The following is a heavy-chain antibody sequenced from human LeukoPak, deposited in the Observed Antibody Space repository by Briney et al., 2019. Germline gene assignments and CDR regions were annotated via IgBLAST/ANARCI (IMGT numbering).Heavy chain of an antibody. CDR2: IKQDESKK. CDR1: GFTFSSYG. Sequence: GGSLRLSCAASGFTFSSYGMHWVRQAPGKGLEWVANIKQDESKKYYVDSVKGRFTISRDNAKNSLYLQMNNLRAEDTAVYYCARVLDSSTSRYQSLKYWGQGTLVTVSS. V-gene: IGHV3-7*01. J-gene: IGHJ1*01. CDR3: ARVLDSSTSRYQSLKY. D-gene: IGHD2-2*01.